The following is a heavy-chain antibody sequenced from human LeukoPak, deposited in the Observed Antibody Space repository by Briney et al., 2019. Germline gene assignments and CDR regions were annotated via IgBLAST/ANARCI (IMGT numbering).Heavy chain of an antibody. CDR3: ARWYQGPGAKSGYFDY. CDR2: MNPNSGNT. V-gene: IGHV1-8*01. Sequence: GASVKVSCKASGYTFTSYDINWVRQATGQGLEWMGWMNPNSGNTGYAQKFQGRVTMTRNTSISTAYMELSSLRSEDTAVYYCARWYQGPGAKSGYFDYWGQGTLVTVSS. D-gene: IGHD2-2*01. CDR1: GYTFTSYD. J-gene: IGHJ4*02.